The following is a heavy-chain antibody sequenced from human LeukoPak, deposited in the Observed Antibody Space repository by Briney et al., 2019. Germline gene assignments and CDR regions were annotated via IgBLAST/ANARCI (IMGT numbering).Heavy chain of an antibody. CDR3: ARGPEDIVVVPAAFDY. V-gene: IGHV3-48*03. J-gene: IGHJ4*02. CDR1: GFTFSSYE. Sequence: GGSLRLSCAASGFTFSSYEMNWVRQAPGKGLEWVSYISSSGSTIYYADSVKGRFTISRDNAKNSLYLQMNSLRAEDTAVYYCARGPEDIVVVPAAFDYWGQGTLVTVSS. CDR2: ISSSGSTI. D-gene: IGHD2-2*01.